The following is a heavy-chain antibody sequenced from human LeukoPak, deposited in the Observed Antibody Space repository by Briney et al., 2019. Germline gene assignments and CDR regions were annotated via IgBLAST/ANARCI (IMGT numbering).Heavy chain of an antibody. CDR2: ISAYNGNT. V-gene: IGHV1-18*01. D-gene: IGHD3-9*01. CDR1: GYTFTSYG. CDR3: ARDRKDILTGYYIY. Sequence: ASVKVSCKASGYTFTSYGISWVRQAPGQGLEWVGWISAYNGNTNYAQKLQGRVTMTTDTSTSTAYMELRSLRSDDTAVYYCARDRKDILTGYYIYWGQGTLVTVSS. J-gene: IGHJ4*02.